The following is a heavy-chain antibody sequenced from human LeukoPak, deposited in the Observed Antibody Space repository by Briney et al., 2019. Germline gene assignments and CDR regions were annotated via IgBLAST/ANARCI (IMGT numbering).Heavy chain of an antibody. CDR2: ISGSGDST. D-gene: IGHD4-17*01. CDR3: ARGFGDDYGDYGAFDI. Sequence: PGGSLRLSCAASGFTFSNYAMRWVRQAPGKGLEWVSGISGSGDSTYYADSVKGRFTISRDNSKNTLYLQMNSLRAEDTALYYCARGFGDDYGDYGAFDIWGQGTMVTVSS. V-gene: IGHV3-23*01. CDR1: GFTFSNYA. J-gene: IGHJ3*02.